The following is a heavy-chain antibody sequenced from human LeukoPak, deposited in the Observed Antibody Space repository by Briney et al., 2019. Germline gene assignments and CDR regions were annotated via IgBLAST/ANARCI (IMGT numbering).Heavy chain of an antibody. Sequence: PGGSLRLSCAASGFTFSSYEMNWVRQAPGKGLEWVSYISSSGRTIYYAAHVKGRFTISRDNAKNSLYLQMTSLRAEDTAVYYCASYCGGDCYSSETLDYWGQGTLVTVSS. CDR3: ASYCGGDCYSSETLDY. D-gene: IGHD2-21*02. V-gene: IGHV3-48*03. J-gene: IGHJ4*02. CDR2: ISSSGRTI. CDR1: GFTFSSYE.